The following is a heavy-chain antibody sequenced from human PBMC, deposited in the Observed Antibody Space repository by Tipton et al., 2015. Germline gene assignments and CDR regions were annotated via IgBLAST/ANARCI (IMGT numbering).Heavy chain of an antibody. J-gene: IGHJ6*02. CDR2: INQSGTT. CDR1: GGSFSGYY. CDR3: ARVPMNHWRYYGMDV. D-gene: IGHD1-14*01. Sequence: TLSLTCAVYGGSFSGYYWNWIRQPPGKGLEWIGEINQSGTTNHNLSLKSRVTISVDTSKNQFSLKLSSVTAADTAVYYCARVPMNHWRYYGMDVWGQGTTVTVSS. V-gene: IGHV4-34*01.